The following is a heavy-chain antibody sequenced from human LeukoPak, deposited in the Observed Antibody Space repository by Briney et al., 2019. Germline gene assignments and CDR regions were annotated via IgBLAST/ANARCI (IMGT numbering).Heavy chain of an antibody. V-gene: IGHV3-7*01. D-gene: IGHD6-13*01. J-gene: IGHJ4*02. Sequence: GGSLRLSCAASGFTFSSYSMNWVRQAPGKGLEWVASIKQDGSERKYVDSVKGRFTVSRDNAENSLSLQMSSLRGEDTGLYYCARDHVAPGLIFDSWGQGTQVTVSS. CDR3: ARDHVAPGLIFDS. CDR2: IKQDGSER. CDR1: GFTFSSYS.